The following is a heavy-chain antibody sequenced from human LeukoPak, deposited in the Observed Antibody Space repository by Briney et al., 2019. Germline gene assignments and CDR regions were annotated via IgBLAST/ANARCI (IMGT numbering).Heavy chain of an antibody. CDR1: GGTFSSYA. D-gene: IGHD5-24*01. J-gene: IGHJ4*02. Sequence: AASVKVSCKASGGTFSSYAISWVRQAPAQGLGWMGRIIPIFGIANYAQTFHGRVTITADKSTSTAYMELSSLRSEDTAVYYCARDQEMAQGGYWGQGTLVTVSS. CDR3: ARDQEMAQGGY. CDR2: IIPIFGIA. V-gene: IGHV1-69*04.